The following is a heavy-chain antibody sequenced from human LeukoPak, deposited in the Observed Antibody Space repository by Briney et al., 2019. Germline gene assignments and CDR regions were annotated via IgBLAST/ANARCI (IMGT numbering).Heavy chain of an antibody. Sequence: QPGGSLRLSCAASGFSFSNWAMSWVRQAPGKGLEGVSGFTRNDETTSYADSVKGRFTISRDNSKNTLYLQMSSLRAEDTAVYYCAKVKVVGYSTFDCWGQGALVTVSS. V-gene: IGHV3-23*01. CDR1: GFSFSNWA. J-gene: IGHJ4*02. CDR3: AKVKVVGYSTFDC. D-gene: IGHD2-8*01. CDR2: FTRNDETT.